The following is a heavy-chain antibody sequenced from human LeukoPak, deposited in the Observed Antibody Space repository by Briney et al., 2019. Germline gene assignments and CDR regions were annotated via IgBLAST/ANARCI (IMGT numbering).Heavy chain of an antibody. J-gene: IGHJ5*02. V-gene: IGHV4-34*01. CDR1: GDSISSDY. CDR2: INHSGST. CDR3: ARAGMEWLINLGTIWFVP. Sequence: SQTLCLTCNVSGDSISSDYWSWIRQPPGKGLEWIGEINHSGSTNYNPSLKSRVTISLDTSKNQISLKLSTVTAADPAAYYCARAGMEWLINLGTIWFVPWGEGTLVTVSS. D-gene: IGHD3-3*01.